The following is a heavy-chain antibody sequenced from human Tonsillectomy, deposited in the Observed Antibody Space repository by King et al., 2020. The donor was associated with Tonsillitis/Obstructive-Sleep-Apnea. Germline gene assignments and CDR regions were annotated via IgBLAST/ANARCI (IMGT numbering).Heavy chain of an antibody. CDR2: ISGSGGST. V-gene: IGHV3-23*04. Sequence: VQLVESGGGLVQPGGSLRLSCAASGFTFSSYAMSWVRQAPGKGLEWVSAISGSGGSTYYADSVQGRFTISRDNSKNTLSLEMNSLRAEDTAVYYCAKDLTPGIVGATLCEFPDAFDIWGQGIMVTVSS. J-gene: IGHJ3*02. D-gene: IGHD1-26*01. CDR1: GFTFSSYA. CDR3: AKDLTPGIVGATLCEFPDAFDI.